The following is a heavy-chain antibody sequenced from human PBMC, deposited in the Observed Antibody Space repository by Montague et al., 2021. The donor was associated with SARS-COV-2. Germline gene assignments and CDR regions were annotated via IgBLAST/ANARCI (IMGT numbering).Heavy chain of an antibody. CDR3: AKEGDYDILTGYYPNRRYFDY. Sequence: SLRLSCAASGFTFSSYAMSWVRQAPGKGLEWVSAISGSGGSTYYADSVXGLFTISRDNSKNTLYLQMNSLRAEDTAVYYCAKEGDYDILTGYYPNRRYFDYWGQGTLVTVSS. J-gene: IGHJ4*02. V-gene: IGHV3-23*01. CDR1: GFTFSSYA. D-gene: IGHD3-9*01. CDR2: ISGSGGST.